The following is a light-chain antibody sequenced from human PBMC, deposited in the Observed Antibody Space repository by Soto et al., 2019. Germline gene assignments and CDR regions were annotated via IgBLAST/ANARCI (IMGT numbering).Light chain of an antibody. CDR3: AAWDDSLNGYV. Sequence: QSVLTQPPSASGTPGQRVTISCSGSSSNIAPNTVNWYQHLPGAAPQLLIFANDLRPSGVPDRFSGSRSGTSASLAISGLQSEDEADYYCAAWDDSLNGYVFGTGTKVTVL. CDR1: SSNIAPNT. J-gene: IGLJ1*01. V-gene: IGLV1-44*01. CDR2: AND.